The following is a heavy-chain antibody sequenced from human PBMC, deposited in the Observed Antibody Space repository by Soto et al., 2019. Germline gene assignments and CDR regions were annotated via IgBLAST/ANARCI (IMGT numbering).Heavy chain of an antibody. J-gene: IGHJ6*02. V-gene: IGHV3-74*03. CDR3: ARGGLQHALDV. CDR1: GFTFSNYW. Sequence: EVQLVESGGGLVQPGGSLRLSCAASGFTFSNYWMYWVRQAPGKGLVWVSRVNDDGTDTTHADSVKGRVTISRDHAENTLYLQMNCLRAEDTSVYYCARGGLQHALDVWGQGSTVTVSS. CDR2: VNDDGTDT. D-gene: IGHD6-13*01.